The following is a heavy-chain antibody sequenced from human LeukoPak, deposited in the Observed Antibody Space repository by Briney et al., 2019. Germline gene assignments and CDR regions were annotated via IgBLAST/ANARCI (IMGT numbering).Heavy chain of an antibody. D-gene: IGHD6-13*01. V-gene: IGHV3-7*01. CDR1: GVTFSSYW. CDR2: IKQDGSEK. CDR3: ASGGIAAAAPADY. Sequence: PGGSLRLSCAASGVTFSSYWMSWVRQAPGKGLEWVANIKQDGSEKYYVDSVKGRFTISRDNAKNSLYLQMNSLRAEDTAVYYCASGGIAAAAPADYWGQGTLVTVSS. J-gene: IGHJ4*02.